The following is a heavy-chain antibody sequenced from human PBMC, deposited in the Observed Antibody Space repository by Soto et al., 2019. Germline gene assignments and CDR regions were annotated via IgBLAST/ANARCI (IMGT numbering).Heavy chain of an antibody. V-gene: IGHV1-18*01. D-gene: IGHD6-13*01. CDR1: GYTFATYG. CDR3: ARSGRSWNLREFDY. CDR2: ISASNGNT. J-gene: IGHJ4*02. Sequence: QVQLVQSGAEVKKPGASVKVSCKASGYTFATYGLSWVRQAPGQGLEWMGWISASNGNTNYAQKLRGRVTMTTDTSSSTAYMELRSLRSDDTAVFYCARSGRSWNLREFDYWGQGTLVTVSS.